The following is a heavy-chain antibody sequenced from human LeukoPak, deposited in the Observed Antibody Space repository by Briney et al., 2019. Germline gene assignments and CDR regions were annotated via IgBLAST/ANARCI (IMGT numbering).Heavy chain of an antibody. Sequence: ASVKVSCKASGYTFTSYDINWVRQATGQGLEWMGWMNPNSGNTGYAQKFQGRVTMTRNTSISTAYMELSSLRSEDTAGYYCARAGLWGSGELLNGGGYWGQGTLVTVSS. J-gene: IGHJ4*02. CDR2: MNPNSGNT. CDR3: ARAGLWGSGELLNGGGY. V-gene: IGHV1-8*01. D-gene: IGHD1-26*01. CDR1: GYTFTSYD.